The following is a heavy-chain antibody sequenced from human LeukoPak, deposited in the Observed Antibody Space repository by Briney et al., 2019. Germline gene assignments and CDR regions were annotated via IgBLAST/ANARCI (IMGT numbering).Heavy chain of an antibody. D-gene: IGHD6-6*01. J-gene: IGHJ5*02. V-gene: IGHV5-51*01. CDR3: ARHESIQHGRNWFDP. CDR1: GYSFTKYW. CDR2: IYPGDSDT. Sequence: GESLKISCKGSGYSFTKYWIGWGRQMPGKGLEWMGIIYPGDSDTRYSPSFQGQVTISADKSISTAYLQWSSLKASDTAMYYCARHESIQHGRNWFDPWGQGTLVTVSS.